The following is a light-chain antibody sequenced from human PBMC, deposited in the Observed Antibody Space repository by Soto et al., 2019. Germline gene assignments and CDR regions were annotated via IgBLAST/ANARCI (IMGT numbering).Light chain of an antibody. CDR2: GAS. CDR3: QQYGSSPPYT. V-gene: IGKV3-20*01. J-gene: IGKJ2*01. Sequence: EIVLTQSPGTLYLSPGERATLSCRASQSVSSSYLAWYQQKPGQAPRLLIYGASSRATGIPDRFSGSGSGTDFTLTISILEPGDFAVYYCQQYGSSPPYTFGQGTKLEIK. CDR1: QSVSSSY.